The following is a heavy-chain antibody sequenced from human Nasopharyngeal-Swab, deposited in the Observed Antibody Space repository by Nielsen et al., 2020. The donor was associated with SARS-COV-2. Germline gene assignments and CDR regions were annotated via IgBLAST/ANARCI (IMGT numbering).Heavy chain of an antibody. D-gene: IGHD2-2*01. CDR3: ERGEVVVSWFEP. Sequence: SSVNVSCKASVCTFSSYAISLVRQAPGQGLEWMGRIIPILGIANYVQKFQGRVTITADKSTITAYMELSSLRSEDTAVYYCERGEVVVSWFEPWGQGTLDNVSS. CDR1: VCTFSSYA. J-gene: IGHJ5*02. V-gene: IGHV1-69*04. CDR2: IIPILGIA.